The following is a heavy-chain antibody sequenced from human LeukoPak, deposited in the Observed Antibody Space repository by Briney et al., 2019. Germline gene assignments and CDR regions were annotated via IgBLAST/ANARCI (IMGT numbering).Heavy chain of an antibody. Sequence: SETLSLTCTVSGGSISSYYWSWIRQPPGKGLEWIGYIYYSGSTNYNPSLKSRVTISVDTSKNQFSLRLSSVTAADTAVYYCASTRIVGATTVYFDYWGQGTLVTVSS. CDR3: ASTRIVGATTVYFDY. CDR1: GGSISSYY. D-gene: IGHD1-26*01. J-gene: IGHJ4*02. V-gene: IGHV4-59*08. CDR2: IYYSGST.